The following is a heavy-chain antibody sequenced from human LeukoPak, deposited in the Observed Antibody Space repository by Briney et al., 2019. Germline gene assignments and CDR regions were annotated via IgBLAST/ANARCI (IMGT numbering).Heavy chain of an antibody. CDR2: ISYDGSNK. D-gene: IGHD5-12*01. V-gene: IGHV3-30*18. CDR3: SKEPRAVATTPSPFDY. CDR1: GFTFSSYG. J-gene: IGHJ4*02. Sequence: PGGSLRLSCAASGFTFSSYGMHWVRQAPGKGLEWGAVISYDGSNKYYADSVKGRFTISRDNSKNTLYLQMNSLRAEDTAVDYCSKEPRAVATTPSPFDYWGQGTLVTVSS.